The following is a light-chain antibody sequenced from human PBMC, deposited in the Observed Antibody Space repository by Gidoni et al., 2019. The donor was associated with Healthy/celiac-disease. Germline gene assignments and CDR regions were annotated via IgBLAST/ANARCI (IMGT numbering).Light chain of an antibody. Sequence: DIVMPQSPYSLPVSLGERATINCKSSQSVLYSSNNKNYLAWYQQKPGQPPKLLIYWASTRESGVPDRFSGSGSGTDFTLTISSLQAEDVAVYYCQQYYRTPRTFGQGTKVEIK. V-gene: IGKV4-1*01. CDR3: QQYYRTPRT. J-gene: IGKJ1*01. CDR2: WAS. CDR1: QSVLYSSNNKNY.